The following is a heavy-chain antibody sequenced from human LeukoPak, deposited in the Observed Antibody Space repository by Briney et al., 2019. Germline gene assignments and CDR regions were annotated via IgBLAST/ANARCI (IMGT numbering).Heavy chain of an antibody. V-gene: IGHV1-69*05. CDR3: ARGYCSGGSCYSWTLYYMDV. J-gene: IGHJ6*03. D-gene: IGHD2-15*01. CDR1: GGTFSSYA. Sequence: SVKVSCKASGGTFSSYAISWVRQAPGQGLEWMRGIIPIFGTANYAQKFKGRVTITTDESTSTAYMELSSLRSEDTAVYYCARGYCSGGSCYSWTLYYMDVWGKGTTVTVSS. CDR2: IIPIFGTA.